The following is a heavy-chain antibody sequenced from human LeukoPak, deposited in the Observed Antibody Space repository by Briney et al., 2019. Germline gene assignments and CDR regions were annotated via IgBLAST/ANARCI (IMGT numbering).Heavy chain of an antibody. CDR2: ISTFSRYT. Sequence: GGSLRLSCAASGFTFSSYWMSWIRQAPGKGLEWVSYISTFSRYTSYADSVKGRFTISRDNAKNSLFLQMNGLRAEDTAVYYRARRGISAAGTFDPWGQGTMVTVSS. V-gene: IGHV3-11*06. J-gene: IGHJ5*02. CDR3: ARRGISAAGTFDP. D-gene: IGHD6-13*01. CDR1: GFTFSSYW.